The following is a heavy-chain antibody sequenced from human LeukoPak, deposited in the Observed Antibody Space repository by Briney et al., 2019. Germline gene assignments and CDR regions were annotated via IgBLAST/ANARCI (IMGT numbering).Heavy chain of an antibody. CDR3: ARGRGNYGSGSYPFDY. V-gene: IGHV1-69*04. D-gene: IGHD3-10*01. J-gene: IGHJ4*02. CDR1: GGTFSSYA. CDR2: IIPILGIA. Sequence: SVKVSCKASGGTFSSYAISWVRQAPGQGLEWMGRIIPILGIANYAQKFQGRVTITADKSTSTAYMELSSLRSEDTAVYYCARGRGNYGSGSYPFDYWGQGTLATVSS.